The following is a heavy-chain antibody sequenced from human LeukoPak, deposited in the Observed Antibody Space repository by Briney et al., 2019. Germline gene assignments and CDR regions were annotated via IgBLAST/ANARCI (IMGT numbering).Heavy chain of an antibody. D-gene: IGHD1-1*01. CDR2: INPSGGST. Sequence: GASVKVSCKASGYTFTSYYMHWVRQAPGQGLEWMGIINPSGGSTSHTQKFQGRVTMTRDTSATTVYMELSSLRSEDTAVYYCARDSNSASGFDNWGQGTLVIVSS. CDR1: GYTFTSYY. J-gene: IGHJ4*02. CDR3: ARDSNSASGFDN. V-gene: IGHV1-46*01.